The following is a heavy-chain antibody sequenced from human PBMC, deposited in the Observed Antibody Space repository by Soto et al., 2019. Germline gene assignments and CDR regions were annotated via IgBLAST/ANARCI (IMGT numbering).Heavy chain of an antibody. V-gene: IGHV2-5*02. CDR3: AHSRPPRLLDY. CDR1: GFSLSTSGVG. D-gene: IGHD6-6*01. Sequence: QITLKESGPTLVKPTQTLTLTCTFSGFSLSTSGVGVGWIRQPPGKALEWLELIYWDDDKRYSSSLNSRLTITKDTSKNQVVLTMTNMDPVDTATYYCAHSRPPRLLDYWGQGTLVTVSS. CDR2: IYWDDDK. J-gene: IGHJ4*02.